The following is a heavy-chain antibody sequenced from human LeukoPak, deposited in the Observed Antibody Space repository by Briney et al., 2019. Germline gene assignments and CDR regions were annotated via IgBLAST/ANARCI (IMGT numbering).Heavy chain of an antibody. V-gene: IGHV3-7*05. J-gene: IGHJ4*02. CDR1: GFTFSTYW. Sequence: GGSLRLSCAASGFTFSTYWMSRVRQAPGKGLELVANIKQDGSEKYYVDSVKGRFTISRDNAKNSLYLEMNSLRAEDTAVYYCARALVGDGASAYWGQGTLVTVSS. D-gene: IGHD4/OR15-4a*01. CDR3: ARALVGDGASAY. CDR2: IKQDGSEK.